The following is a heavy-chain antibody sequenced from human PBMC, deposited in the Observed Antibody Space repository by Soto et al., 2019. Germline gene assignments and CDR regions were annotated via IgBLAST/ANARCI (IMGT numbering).Heavy chain of an antibody. J-gene: IGHJ6*02. V-gene: IGHV3-30*04. CDR3: AKDWDIVLVTAIRYVMDV. CDR2: ISYDGSNK. D-gene: IGHD2-21*02. Sequence: PGGSLRLSCAASGFTFSSYAMHWVRQAPGKGLEWVAVISYDGSNKYYADSVKGRFTISRDNSKNTLYLQMNSLRAEDTAVYYCAKDWDIVLVTAIRYVMDVWGQRTTVTVSS. CDR1: GFTFSSYA.